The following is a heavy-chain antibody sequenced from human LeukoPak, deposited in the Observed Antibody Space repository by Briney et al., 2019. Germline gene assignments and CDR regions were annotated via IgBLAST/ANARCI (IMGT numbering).Heavy chain of an antibody. D-gene: IGHD2-2*01. CDR2: INPNSGGT. Sequence: ASVNVSCKASGYTFTSYAISWVRQAPGQGLEWMGRINPNSGGTNYAQKFQGRVTMTRDTSISTAYMELSRLRSDDTAVYYCAREKVRQSGMDVWGQGTTVTVSS. V-gene: IGHV1-2*06. CDR3: AREKVRQSGMDV. CDR1: GYTFTSYA. J-gene: IGHJ6*02.